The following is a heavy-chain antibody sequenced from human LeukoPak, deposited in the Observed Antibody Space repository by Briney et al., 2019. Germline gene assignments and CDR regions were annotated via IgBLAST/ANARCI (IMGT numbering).Heavy chain of an antibody. J-gene: IGHJ1*01. D-gene: IGHD6-13*01. CDR3: ARVLYSSSWYEYFQH. CDR1: GFTFSTCS. V-gene: IGHV3-48*01. Sequence: GGSLRLSCAASGFTFSTCSMNWVRQAPGKGLEWAAYISSGSGTIYYADSVKGRFTISRDNAKNSLYLQMNSLRAEDSAVYYCARVLYSSSWYEYFQHWGQGTLVTVSS. CDR2: ISSGSGTI.